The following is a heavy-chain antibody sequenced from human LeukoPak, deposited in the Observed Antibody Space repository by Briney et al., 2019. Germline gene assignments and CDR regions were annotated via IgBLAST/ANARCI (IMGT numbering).Heavy chain of an antibody. CDR2: IRSKAYGGTT. CDR1: GFTFGDYA. J-gene: IGHJ4*02. CDR3: TRDLGYCGGDCYSDY. V-gene: IGHV3-49*04. Sequence: PGGSLRLSCTASGFTFGDYAMSWVRQAPGKGLEWVGFIRSKAYGGTTEYAASVKGRFTISRDDSKSIAYLQMNSLKTEDTAVYYCTRDLGYCGGDCYSDYWGQGTLVTVSS. D-gene: IGHD2-21*02.